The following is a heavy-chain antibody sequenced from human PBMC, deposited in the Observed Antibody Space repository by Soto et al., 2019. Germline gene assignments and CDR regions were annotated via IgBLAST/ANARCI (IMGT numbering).Heavy chain of an antibody. D-gene: IGHD1-7*01. CDR3: ARENGNTNYYYGMDV. CDR1: GYSFTSYW. Sequence: GESLKISCKGSGYSFTSYWIGWVRQMPGKGLEWMGIIYPGDSDTRYSPSFQGQVTISADKSISTAYLQWSSLKASDTAMYYCARENGNTNYYYGMDVWGQGTTVTVSS. J-gene: IGHJ6*02. V-gene: IGHV5-51*01. CDR2: IYPGDSDT.